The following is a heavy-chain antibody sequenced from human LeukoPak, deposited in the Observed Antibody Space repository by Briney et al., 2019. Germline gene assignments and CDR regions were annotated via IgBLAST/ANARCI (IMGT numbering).Heavy chain of an antibody. CDR1: GFTFSDYY. J-gene: IGHJ5*02. CDR2: INSDGSST. CDR3: ARGAGRNWFDP. D-gene: IGHD3-10*01. Sequence: PGGSLRLSRAASGFTFSDYYMSWIRQAPGKWLVRVSRINSDGSSTSYADSVKGRFTISRDNAKNTLYLQMNSLRAEDTAVYYCARGAGRNWFDPWGQGTLVTVSS. V-gene: IGHV3-74*01.